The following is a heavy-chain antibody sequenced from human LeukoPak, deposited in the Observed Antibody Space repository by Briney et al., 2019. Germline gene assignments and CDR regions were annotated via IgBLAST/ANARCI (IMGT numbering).Heavy chain of an antibody. CDR3: ARDRADSSGWYRRAFDY. V-gene: IGHV1-46*01. Sequence: GASVTVSCKASGYTFTIYYMHWVRQALGQGLEWMGIINPSGGSTSYAQKFQGRVTMTRDTSTSTVYMELSSLRSEDTAVYYCARDRADSSGWYRRAFDYWGQGTLVTVSS. CDR2: INPSGGST. CDR1: GYTFTIYY. J-gene: IGHJ4*02. D-gene: IGHD6-19*01.